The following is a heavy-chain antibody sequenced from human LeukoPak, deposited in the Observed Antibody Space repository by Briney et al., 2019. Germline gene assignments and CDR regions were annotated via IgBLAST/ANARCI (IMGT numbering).Heavy chain of an antibody. CDR1: GFTFSDYY. D-gene: IGHD2-21*01. CDR2: LSSSGDTI. Sequence: GGSLRLSCAASGFTFSDYYMSWIRQAPGKGLEWVSFLSSSGDTIYYADSVRGRFTISRDNAKNSLYLQMNSLRAEDTAVYYCARGSENVVVMAATLDYWGQGTLVTVSS. J-gene: IGHJ4*02. CDR3: ARGSENVVVMAATLDY. V-gene: IGHV3-11*04.